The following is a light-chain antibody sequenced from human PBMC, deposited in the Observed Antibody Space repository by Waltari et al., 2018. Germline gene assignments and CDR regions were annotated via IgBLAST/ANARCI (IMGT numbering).Light chain of an antibody. CDR1: QSVGRT. J-gene: IGKJ1*01. CDR3: QHYVRLPAT. Sequence: DIVLTQSPGTLYLSPGERTTLFCRASQSVGRTLAWYQQKPGQAPRLLIYGTSSRATDIPDRFSGSWSGTDFSLTINRLEPEDFAVYYCQHYVRLPATFGQGTKVEIK. V-gene: IGKV3-20*01. CDR2: GTS.